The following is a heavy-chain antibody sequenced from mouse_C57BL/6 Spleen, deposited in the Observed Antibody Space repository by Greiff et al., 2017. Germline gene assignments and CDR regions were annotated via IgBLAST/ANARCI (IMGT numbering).Heavy chain of an antibody. D-gene: IGHD1-1*01. V-gene: IGHV5-6*01. CDR3: ARQKDCSSYDFDY. J-gene: IGHJ2*01. CDR2: ISSGGSYT. Sequence: VQLVESGGDLVKPGGSLKLSCAASGFTFSSYGMSWVRQTPDKRLEWVATISSGGSYTYYPDSVKGRFTISRDKAKNTLYLQMSSLMSEDTAMYYWARQKDCSSYDFDYGGQGTTLTVST. CDR1: GFTFSSYG.